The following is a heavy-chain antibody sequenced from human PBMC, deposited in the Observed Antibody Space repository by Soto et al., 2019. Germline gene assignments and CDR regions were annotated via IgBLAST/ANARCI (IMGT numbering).Heavy chain of an antibody. V-gene: IGHV3-30*18. D-gene: IGHD1-7*01. CDR1: GFNFDNCG. CDR3: AKDRVGGTFYTPLAF. J-gene: IGHJ4*02. Sequence: GESLKISCQASGFNFDNCGMHWVRQAPGKGLEWVAVITYDGSFQYYADSVKGRFTISRDNSKNTLSLHLNTLKPEDTAVYHCAKDRVGGTFYTPLAFWGQGTLVTVSS. CDR2: ITYDGSFQ.